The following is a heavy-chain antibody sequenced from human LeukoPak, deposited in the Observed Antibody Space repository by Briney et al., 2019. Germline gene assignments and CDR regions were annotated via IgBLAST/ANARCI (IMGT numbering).Heavy chain of an antibody. D-gene: IGHD3-10*01. CDR2: IYNSGST. CDR1: GGSISSYY. CDR3: ARETPYGSGSYPFDY. V-gene: IGHV4-59*01. J-gene: IGHJ4*02. Sequence: SETLSLTCTVSGGSISSYYWNWIRQPPRKGLEWIGYIYNSGSTNNNPSLKSRVTISVDTSKKQFSLKLSSVTAADTAVYYCARETPYGSGSYPFDYWGQGILVTVSS.